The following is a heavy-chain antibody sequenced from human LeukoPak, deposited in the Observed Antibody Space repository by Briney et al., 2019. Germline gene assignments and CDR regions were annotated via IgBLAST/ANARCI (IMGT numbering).Heavy chain of an antibody. CDR2: ISGNGGST. CDR1: GFTFSSYA. V-gene: IGHV3-23*01. D-gene: IGHD6-6*01. CDR3: AKDLFGYSSSSPYYFDY. Sequence: PGGSLRLSCAASGFTFSSYAMSWVRQAPGKGLEWVSAISGNGGSTYYADSVKGRFTISRDNSKNTLYLQMNSLRAEDTAVYYCAKDLFGYSSSSPYYFDYWGQGTLVTVSS. J-gene: IGHJ4*02.